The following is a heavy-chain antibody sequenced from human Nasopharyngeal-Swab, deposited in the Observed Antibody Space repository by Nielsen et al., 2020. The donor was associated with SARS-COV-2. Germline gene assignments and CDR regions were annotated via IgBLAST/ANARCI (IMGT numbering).Heavy chain of an antibody. CDR3: AREPITIFGVVTNPYYGMDV. Sequence: WVRQAPGQGLEWMGIINPSGGSTSYAQKFQGRVTMTRDTSTSTVYMELSSLRSEDTAVYYCAREPITIFGVVTNPYYGMDVWGQGTTVTVPS. V-gene: IGHV1-46*01. D-gene: IGHD3-3*01. CDR2: INPSGGST. J-gene: IGHJ6*02.